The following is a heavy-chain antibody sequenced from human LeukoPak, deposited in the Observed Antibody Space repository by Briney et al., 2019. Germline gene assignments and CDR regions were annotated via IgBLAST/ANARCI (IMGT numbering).Heavy chain of an antibody. CDR1: GFTFSSYA. D-gene: IGHD3-22*01. CDR3: AKSRARRDGSSGSIDY. CDR2: ISGRGGST. V-gene: IGHV3-23*01. J-gene: IGHJ4*02. Sequence: PGGSLRLSCAASGFTFSSYAMSWVRQAPGKGLEWVSAISGRGGSTYYADSVKGRFTISRDNSKNTLYLQMNSLTAEDTAVYYWAKSRARRDGSSGSIDYWGQGTLVTVSS.